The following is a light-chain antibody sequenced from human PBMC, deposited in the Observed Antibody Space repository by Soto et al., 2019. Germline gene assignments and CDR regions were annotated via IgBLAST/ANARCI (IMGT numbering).Light chain of an antibody. V-gene: IGKV1-9*01. CDR1: QGISSY. CDR2: AAS. Sequence: DIRMTQSPSSLSASVGDRVTITCRASQGISSYLAWYQQKPGKAPKLLIYAASTLQSGVPSRFSGSGSGTDFTLTISSLQPEDSATYYCQQLKNYPVTFGQGTRLEIK. CDR3: QQLKNYPVT. J-gene: IGKJ5*01.